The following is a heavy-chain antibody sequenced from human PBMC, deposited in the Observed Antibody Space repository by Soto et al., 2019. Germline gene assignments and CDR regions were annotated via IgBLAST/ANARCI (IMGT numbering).Heavy chain of an antibody. CDR1: GGSISSGGYY. CDR2: IYYSGST. CDR3: ARVDYGDFDSHYYYMDV. Sequence: PSETLSLTCTVSGGSISSGGYYWSWIRQHPGKGLEWIGYIYYSGSTNYNPSLKSRVTISVDTSKNQFSLKLGSVTAADTAVYYCARVDYGDFDSHYYYMDVWGKGTTVTVSS. D-gene: IGHD4-17*01. V-gene: IGHV4-61*08. J-gene: IGHJ6*03.